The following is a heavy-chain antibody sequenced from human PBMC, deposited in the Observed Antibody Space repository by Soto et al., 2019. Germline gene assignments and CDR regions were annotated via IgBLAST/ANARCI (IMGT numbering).Heavy chain of an antibody. J-gene: IGHJ4*02. Sequence: QVQLVESGGGVVQPGRSLRLSCAASGFTFSSYAMHWVRQAPGKGLEWVAVISYDGSNKYYADSVKGRFTISRDNSKNTLYLQMNSLRAEDTAVYYCARSGAASRGSYYSFDYWGQGTLVTVSS. CDR2: ISYDGSNK. V-gene: IGHV3-30-3*01. D-gene: IGHD1-26*01. CDR1: GFTFSSYA. CDR3: ARSGAASRGSYYSFDY.